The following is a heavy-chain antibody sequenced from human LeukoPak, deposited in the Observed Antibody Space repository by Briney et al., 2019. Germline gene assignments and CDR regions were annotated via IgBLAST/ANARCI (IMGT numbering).Heavy chain of an antibody. D-gene: IGHD3-10*01. Sequence: ASVKVSCKASGYTFTSYGISWVRQAPGQGLEWMAWIDPNSGGTIYAQNFQGRVTMTRDTSISTAYMELSRLTSDDTAVYYCARVYGSGSFYRYWGQGTLVTVSS. CDR3: ARVYGSGSFYRY. CDR1: GYTFTSYG. CDR2: IDPNSGGT. V-gene: IGHV1-2*02. J-gene: IGHJ4*02.